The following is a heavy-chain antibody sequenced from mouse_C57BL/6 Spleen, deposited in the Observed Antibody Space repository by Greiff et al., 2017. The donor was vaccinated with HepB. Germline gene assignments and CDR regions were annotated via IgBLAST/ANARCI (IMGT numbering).Heavy chain of an antibody. CDR2: IHPNSGST. D-gene: IGHD2-1*01. CDR3: ARGKVYGNYGYFDV. V-gene: IGHV1-64*01. CDR1: GYTFTSYW. J-gene: IGHJ1*03. Sequence: VQLQQPGAELVKPGASVKLSCKASGYTFTSYWMHWVKQRPGQGLEWIGMIHPNSGSTNYNEKFKSKATLTVDKSSSTAYMQLSSLTSEDSAVYYCARGKVYGNYGYFDVWGTGTTVTVSS.